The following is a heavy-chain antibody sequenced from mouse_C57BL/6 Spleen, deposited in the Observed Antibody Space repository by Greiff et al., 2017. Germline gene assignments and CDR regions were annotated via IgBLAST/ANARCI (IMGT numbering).Heavy chain of an antibody. CDR3: AYYSNFLAY. J-gene: IGHJ3*01. CDR2: IYPGDGDT. V-gene: IGHV1-80*01. Sequence: QVQLKESGAELVKPGASVTISCKASGYAFSSYWMNWVKQRPGKGLEWIGQIYPGDGDTNYNGKFKGKATLAADKSSRTASMQLRSLTSEDSAVYFCAYYSNFLAYWGQGTLVTVSA. D-gene: IGHD2-5*01. CDR1: GYAFSSYW.